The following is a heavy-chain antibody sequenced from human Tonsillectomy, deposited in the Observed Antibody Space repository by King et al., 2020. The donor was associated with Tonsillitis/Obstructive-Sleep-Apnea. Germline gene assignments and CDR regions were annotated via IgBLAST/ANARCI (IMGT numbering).Heavy chain of an antibody. D-gene: IGHD3-3*01. CDR2: INSDGSST. V-gene: IGHV3-74*02. Sequence: VQLVESGGGLVQPGGSLRLSCAASGFTFSSYWMHWVRQAPGKGLVWVSRINSDGSSTSYADSVKGRFTISRDNAKNTLYLQMNSLRAEDTAVYYCARVTRLEWLLYGWFDPGGQGTLVTVSS. J-gene: IGHJ5*02. CDR1: GFTFSSYW. CDR3: ARVTRLEWLLYGWFDP.